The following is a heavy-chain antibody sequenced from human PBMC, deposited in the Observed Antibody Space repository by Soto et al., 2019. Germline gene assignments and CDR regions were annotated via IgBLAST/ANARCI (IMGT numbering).Heavy chain of an antibody. CDR2: INHSGST. D-gene: IGHD5-12*01. Sequence: QVQLQQWGAGLLKPSETLSLTCAVYGGSFSGYYWSWIRQPPGKGLEWIGEINHSGSTNYNPSLKSRVTISVDTSKNQFSLKLSSVTAADTAVYYCARGLRRDGYNWEKGGRQKLILYGMDVWGQGTTVTVSS. CDR3: ARGLRRDGYNWEKGGRQKLILYGMDV. CDR1: GGSFSGYY. V-gene: IGHV4-34*01. J-gene: IGHJ6*02.